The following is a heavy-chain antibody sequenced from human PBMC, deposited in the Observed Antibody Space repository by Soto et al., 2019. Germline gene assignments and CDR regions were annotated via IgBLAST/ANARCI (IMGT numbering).Heavy chain of an antibody. CDR1: VGSISSGGYY. CDR2: IYYSGIT. Sequence: SETLCITCTFSVGSISSGGYYWSWIRQHPGKGLEWIGYIYYSGITYYNPSLKSRVTISVDTSKNQLSLKLSSVTAADTAVYYCARGRVVATTFDYWGQGTMVTVSS. CDR3: ARGRVVATTFDY. V-gene: IGHV4-31*03. D-gene: IGHD5-12*01. J-gene: IGHJ4*02.